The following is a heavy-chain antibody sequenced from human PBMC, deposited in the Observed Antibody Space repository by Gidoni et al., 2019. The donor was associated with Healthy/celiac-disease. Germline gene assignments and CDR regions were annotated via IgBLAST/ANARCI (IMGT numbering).Heavy chain of an antibody. CDR3: ASFHYCTNGVCPDY. D-gene: IGHD2-8*01. CDR2: IYSGGST. J-gene: IGHJ4*02. CDR1: GFTVSSNY. V-gene: IGHV3-53*04. Sequence: EVQLVESGGGLVQPGVSLRLSCAASGFTVSSNYMSGVRQAPGKGLEWVSVIYSGGSTYYADSVKGLFTISRHNSKNTLYLQMNSLRAEDTAVYYCASFHYCTNGVCPDYWGQGTLVTVSS.